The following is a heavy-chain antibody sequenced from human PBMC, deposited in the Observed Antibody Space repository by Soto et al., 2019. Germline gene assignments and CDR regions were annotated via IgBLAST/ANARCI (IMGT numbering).Heavy chain of an antibody. Sequence: VQLLESVGGLVQPGGSLRLACTASGFTFNHYAMTWVRQAPGRGLEWVASVSGRGGSKKYADSVKGRFIISRDNSNSTLYLQMDSLGGEDTAVYYCAKDSTVTTSLYFYYYGFDVWGQGTTVTVSS. J-gene: IGHJ6*01. CDR2: VSGRGGSK. V-gene: IGHV3-23*01. CDR3: AKDSTVTTSLYFYYYGFDV. D-gene: IGHD4-17*01. CDR1: GFTFNHYA.